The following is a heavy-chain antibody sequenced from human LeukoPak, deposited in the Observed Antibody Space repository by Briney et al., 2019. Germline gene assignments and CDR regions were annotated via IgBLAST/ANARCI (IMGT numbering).Heavy chain of an antibody. CDR3: ARLASRGGATTNWFDP. J-gene: IGHJ5*02. D-gene: IGHD1-26*01. CDR2: IYYSGST. CDR1: GGSISSYY. Sequence: SETLSLTCTVSGGSISSYYWSWIRQPPGKGVEWIGYIYYSGSTNYNPSLKSRVTISVDTSKNQFSLKLSSVTAADTAVYYCARLASRGGATTNWFDPWGQGTLVTVSS. V-gene: IGHV4-59*01.